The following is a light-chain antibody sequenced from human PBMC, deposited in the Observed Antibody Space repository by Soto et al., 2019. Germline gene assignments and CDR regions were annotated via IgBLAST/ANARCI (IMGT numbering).Light chain of an antibody. CDR1: QSISTW. V-gene: IGKV1-5*03. CDR3: QQYNSFRA. Sequence: DIQMTQSPSTLSASVGDRVIITCRASQSISTWLAWHQQKPGKAPKLLISKASSLESGVPSRFSGSGSGTEFTLTISSLQPDDFATYYCQQYNSFRAFGQGTKAEIQ. CDR2: KAS. J-gene: IGKJ1*01.